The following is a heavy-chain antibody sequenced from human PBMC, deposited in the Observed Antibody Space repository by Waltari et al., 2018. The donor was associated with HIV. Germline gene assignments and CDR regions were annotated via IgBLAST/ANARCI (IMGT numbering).Heavy chain of an antibody. V-gene: IGHV3-23*01. D-gene: IGHD2-8*02. CDR2: ISASDNST. CDR1: GFTLDTTG. CDR3: AKESFAATGPLEW. Sequence: EVQLMESGGGLVQPGGSLRGSCVGSGFTLDTTGFTWVRQIPGRGLEWVSSISASDNSTHYGESVKGRFTISRDISKSAVFLQMDNLRGDDTATYYCAKESFAATGPLEWWGQGVLVTV. J-gene: IGHJ4*02.